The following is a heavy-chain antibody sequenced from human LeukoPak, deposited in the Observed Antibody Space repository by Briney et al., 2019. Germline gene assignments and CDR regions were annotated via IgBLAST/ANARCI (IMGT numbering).Heavy chain of an antibody. V-gene: IGHV1-8*01. CDR1: GYTFISYD. Sequence: ASVKVSCKASGYTFISYDINGVRQATGQGVEWMGWMNPNSGNTGSAQKFQGRGTMTRNTSIRTAYMELSSLRSKDTAVYYCARGQLERHYWGQGTLVTLPT. D-gene: IGHD1-1*01. CDR2: MNPNSGNT. J-gene: IGHJ4*02. CDR3: ARGQLERHY.